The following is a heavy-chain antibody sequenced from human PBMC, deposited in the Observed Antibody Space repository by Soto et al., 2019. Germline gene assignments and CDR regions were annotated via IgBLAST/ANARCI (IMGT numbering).Heavy chain of an antibody. D-gene: IGHD3-10*01. CDR2: VSGTGDST. J-gene: IGHJ4*02. CDR1: GFTVTSYA. CDR3: AKDNGNYGSGTFSH. Sequence: EVQLLESGGGLVQRGGSLRLSCAASGFTVTSYAMSWVRQAPGKGLEWVSLVSGTGDSTHYANSVRGRFTISRDDSKATLYLQMSGLRAEDTAVYYCAKDNGNYGSGTFSHWGQGTLVTVSS. V-gene: IGHV3-23*01.